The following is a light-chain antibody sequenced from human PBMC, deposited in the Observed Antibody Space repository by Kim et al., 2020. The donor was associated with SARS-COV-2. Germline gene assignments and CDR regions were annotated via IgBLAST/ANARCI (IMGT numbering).Light chain of an antibody. CDR3: TSYTTSTTLV. CDR2: DVS. J-gene: IGLJ2*01. V-gene: IGLV2-14*03. Sequence: QSVLTQPASVSGSPGQSITISCSGTRNDIGSYKYVSWYQQHPGQAPQLVIYDVSNRPSGVSNLFSGSKSGYTASLTISGLQPEDMGDYYCTSYTTSTTLVFGGGTKVTVL. CDR1: RNDIGSYKY.